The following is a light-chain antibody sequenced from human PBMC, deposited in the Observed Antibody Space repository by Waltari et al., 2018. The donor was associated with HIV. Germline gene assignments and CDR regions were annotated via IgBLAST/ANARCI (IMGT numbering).Light chain of an antibody. CDR2: YND. CDR3: AAWDDNLNGVV. CDR1: SSNIGNNG. J-gene: IGLJ2*01. V-gene: IGLV1-36*01. Sequence: QSVLTQPPSVSGAPRQRVTISCSGGSSNIGNNGVTWYHPIPGRPPKLLIPYNDLLPSGVSDRFSGSKSGTSASLGISGLQSEDEATYYCAAWDDNLNGVVFGGGTRLTVL.